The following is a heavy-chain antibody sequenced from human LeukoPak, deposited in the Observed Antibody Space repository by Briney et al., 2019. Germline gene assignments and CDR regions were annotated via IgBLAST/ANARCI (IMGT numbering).Heavy chain of an antibody. V-gene: IGHV1-46*01. D-gene: IGHD1-26*01. CDR1: GYTFTSYC. CDR3: ATQEEWELLPDY. J-gene: IGHJ4*02. Sequence: ASVKVSCKASGYTFTSYCMHWVRQAPGQGLEWMGIINPGGSTSYAQKFQGRVTMTRDMSTSTVYMELSSLRSEDTAVYYCATQEEWELLPDYWGQGTLVTVSS. CDR2: INPGGST.